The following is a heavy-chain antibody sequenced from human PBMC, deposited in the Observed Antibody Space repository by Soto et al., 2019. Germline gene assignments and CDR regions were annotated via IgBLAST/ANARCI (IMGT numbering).Heavy chain of an antibody. J-gene: IGHJ3*02. V-gene: IGHV3-23*01. CDR2: IRGSDEST. Sequence: EAQLLESGGGVVQPGGSLRLSCAASGFPFNNYAMSWVRQAPGKGLEWVSAIRGSDESTYYAQSVKGRFTISRDNSKNTLNLQMNSLRAEDTAVYYCAKSRSVEDGFDIWGQGTMVTVSS. CDR1: GFPFNNYA. CDR3: AKSRSVEDGFDI.